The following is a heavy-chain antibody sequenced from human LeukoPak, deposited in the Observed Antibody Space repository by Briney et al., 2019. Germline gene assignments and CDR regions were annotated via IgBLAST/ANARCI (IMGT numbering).Heavy chain of an antibody. D-gene: IGHD3-10*01. J-gene: IGHJ4*02. CDR1: GGSVSSDSYY. CDR3: VRDRELNY. CDR2: IYNSGNT. Sequence: SETLSLTCTVSGGSVSSDSYYWSWIRQPPGKKLEWIGYIYNSGNTNYNPSFKSRVTISEDTPKNRFSLKLSSVTAADTAVYYCVRDRELNYWGQGTLVTVSS. V-gene: IGHV4-61*01.